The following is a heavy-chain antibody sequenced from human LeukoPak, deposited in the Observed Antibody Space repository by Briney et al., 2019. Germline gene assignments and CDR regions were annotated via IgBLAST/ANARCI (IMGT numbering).Heavy chain of an antibody. CDR3: ARILSAAGPDY. Sequence: PSETLSLTCAVYGGSFSGYYWSWIRQPPGKGLEWIGEINHSGSANYNPSLKSRVTISVDTSKNQFSLKLSSVTAADTAVYYCARILSAAGPDYWGQGTLVTASS. J-gene: IGHJ4*02. D-gene: IGHD6-13*01. V-gene: IGHV4-34*01. CDR2: INHSGSA. CDR1: GGSFSGYY.